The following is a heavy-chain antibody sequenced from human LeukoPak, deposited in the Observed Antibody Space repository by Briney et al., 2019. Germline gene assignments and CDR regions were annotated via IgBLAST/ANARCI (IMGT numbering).Heavy chain of an antibody. CDR2: IYSGGST. D-gene: IGHD6-13*01. CDR1: GFSVSSNY. V-gene: IGHV3-53*01. Sequence: GSLRLSCAASGFSVSSNYMSWVRQAPGKGLEWVSVIYSGGSTYYADSVKGRFTISRDNFKNTLYLQMNSLRAEDTAVYYCARVGSYSSNSYRDFWGQGTLSPSPQ. J-gene: IGHJ4*02. CDR3: ARVGSYSSNSYRDF.